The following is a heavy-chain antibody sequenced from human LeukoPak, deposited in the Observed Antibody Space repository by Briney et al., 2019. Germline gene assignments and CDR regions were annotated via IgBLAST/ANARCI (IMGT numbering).Heavy chain of an antibody. J-gene: IGHJ4*02. CDR1: GFTFSRYN. CDR3: ARARLEGPEYTSSSAPEY. V-gene: IGHV3-48*01. D-gene: IGHD6-6*01. CDR2: ISSTSITI. Sequence: PGGSLRLSCAASGFTFSRYNMNWVRQAPGKGLEWISYISSTSITIYYSDSVKGRFTISRDNARNSLYLQMNSLRAEDTAVYYCARARLEGPEYTSSSAPEYWGQGTLVTVSS.